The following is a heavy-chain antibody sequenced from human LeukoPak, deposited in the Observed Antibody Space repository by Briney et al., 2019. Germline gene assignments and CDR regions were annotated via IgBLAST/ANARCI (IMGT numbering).Heavy chain of an antibody. CDR2: INAYNGNT. CDR3: ARWGSTVTTYYYYGMDV. J-gene: IGHJ6*02. D-gene: IGHD4-17*01. CDR1: GYTFTSYG. V-gene: IGHV1-18*01. Sequence: ASVKVSCKASGYTFTSYGISWVRQAPGQGLEWMGWINAYNGNTNYAQKLQGRVTMTTDTSTSTAYMELRSLRSDDTAVYYCARWGSTVTTYYYYGMDVWGQGTTVTVSS.